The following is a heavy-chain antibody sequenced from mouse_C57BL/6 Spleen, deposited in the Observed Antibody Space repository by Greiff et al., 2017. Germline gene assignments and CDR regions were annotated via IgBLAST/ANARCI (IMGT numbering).Heavy chain of an antibody. Sequence: QVQLQQSGPELVKPGASVKISCTASGYAFSSSWMNWVKQRPGKGLEWIGRIYPGDGDTNYNGKFKGKATLTADKSSSTAYMQLSSVTSEDSAVYVCASQEGATRGAMDYWGQGTSVTVSS. CDR2: IYPGDGDT. V-gene: IGHV1-82*01. CDR1: GYAFSSSW. D-gene: IGHD1-1*01. CDR3: ASQEGATRGAMDY. J-gene: IGHJ4*01.